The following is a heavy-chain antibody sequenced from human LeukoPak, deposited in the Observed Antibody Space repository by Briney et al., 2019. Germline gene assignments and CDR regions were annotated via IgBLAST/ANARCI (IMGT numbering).Heavy chain of an antibody. D-gene: IGHD4-17*01. CDR3: TKAVTTYDVEGFDY. CDR1: GFTFSSYA. Sequence: GGSLRLSCAASGFTFSSYAMSWVRQAPGKGLEWVSDISGSGGRTYYADSVKGRFTISRDNSKNILYLQMSSLRAEDTAVYFCTKAVTTYDVEGFDYWGQGTLVTVSS. CDR2: ISGSGGRT. V-gene: IGHV3-23*01. J-gene: IGHJ4*02.